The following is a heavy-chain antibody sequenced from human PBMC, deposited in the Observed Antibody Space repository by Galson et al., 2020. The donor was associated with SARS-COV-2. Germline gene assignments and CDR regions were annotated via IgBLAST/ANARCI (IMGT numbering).Heavy chain of an antibody. CDR1: GFTFSSYG. CDR2: ISYDGSNK. D-gene: IGHD3-10*01. J-gene: IGHJ4*02. V-gene: IGHV3-30*18. Sequence: SLRLSCAASGFTFSSYGMHWVRQAPGKGLEWVAVISYDGSNKYYADSVKGRFTISRDNSKNTLYLQMNSLRAEDTAVYYCAKETYYYGSGYFDYWGQGTLVTVSS. CDR3: AKETYYYGSGYFDY.